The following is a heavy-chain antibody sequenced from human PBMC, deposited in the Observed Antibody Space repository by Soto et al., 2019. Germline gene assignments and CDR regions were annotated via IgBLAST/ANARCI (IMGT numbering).Heavy chain of an antibody. CDR3: ARNGVTTGPHFDY. J-gene: IGHJ4*02. CDR2: IYYSGST. V-gene: IGHV4-39*01. CDR1: GGSISSSSYY. Sequence: SETLSLTCTVSGGSISSSSYYWGWIRQPPGKGLEWIGSIYYSGSTYYNPSLKSRVTISVDTSKNQFSLKLSSVTAADTAVYYCARNGVTTGPHFDYWGQGTLVPVS. D-gene: IGHD1-1*01.